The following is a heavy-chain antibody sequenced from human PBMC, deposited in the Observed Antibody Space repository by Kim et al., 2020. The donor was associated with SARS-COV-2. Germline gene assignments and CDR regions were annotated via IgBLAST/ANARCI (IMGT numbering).Heavy chain of an antibody. D-gene: IGHD2-2*01. CDR1: GGSIKGGSFF. CDR3: VRGSYASKWIDF. CDR2: INYSGTT. V-gene: IGHV4-31*03. Sequence: SETLSLTCTVSGGSIKGGSFFWSWIRHHPGKGPEWIGYINYSGTTYYHPSLQSRVTISVDTPKNQFSLKMRSVTAADTVVYYCVRGSYASKWIDFWGQGTLVTVSS. J-gene: IGHJ4*02.